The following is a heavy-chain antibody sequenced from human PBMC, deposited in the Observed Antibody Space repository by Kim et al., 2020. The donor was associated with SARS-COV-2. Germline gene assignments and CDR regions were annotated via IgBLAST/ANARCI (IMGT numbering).Heavy chain of an antibody. CDR2: IYKSGRT. J-gene: IGHJ5*02. CDR1: GGSISSYF. D-gene: IGHD3-10*01. Sequence: SETLSLTCSVSGGSISSYFWSWIRQPPGKGLEWVGYIYKSGRTNYNPSLKSRVTISIDTSKNQFSLKMNSLTAADTAVYYCARQDYTVMVRGVLSWFDP. V-gene: IGHV4-59*08. CDR3: ARQDYTVMVRGVLSWFDP.